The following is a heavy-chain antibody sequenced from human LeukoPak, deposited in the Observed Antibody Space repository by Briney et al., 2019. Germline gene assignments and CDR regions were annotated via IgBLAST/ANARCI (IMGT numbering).Heavy chain of an antibody. CDR2: IYPGDSDT. J-gene: IGHJ4*02. D-gene: IGHD6-13*01. CDR3: ARLRDSSSWYFLDY. CDR1: GYTFTSHW. V-gene: IGHV5-51*01. Sequence: GESLKISCKGSGYTFTSHWIGWVRQMPGKGLEWMGIIYPGDSDTRYSPSFQGQVTISADKSISTAYLQWSSLKASDTAMYYCARLRDSSSWYFLDYWGQGTLVTVSS.